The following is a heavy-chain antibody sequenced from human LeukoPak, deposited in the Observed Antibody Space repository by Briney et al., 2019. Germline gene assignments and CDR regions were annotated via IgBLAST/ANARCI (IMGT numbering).Heavy chain of an antibody. CDR3: GRDYYYYDSSGDY. Sequence: GGSLRLSCAASGFTFSSYWMNWVRQAPGKGLEWVANIKQDGSEKYYVDSVKGRFTISRDNAKNSLYLQMNSLRAEDTAVYYCGRDYYYYDSSGDYWGQGTLVTVSS. V-gene: IGHV3-7*01. J-gene: IGHJ4*02. CDR2: IKQDGSEK. D-gene: IGHD3-22*01. CDR1: GFTFSSYW.